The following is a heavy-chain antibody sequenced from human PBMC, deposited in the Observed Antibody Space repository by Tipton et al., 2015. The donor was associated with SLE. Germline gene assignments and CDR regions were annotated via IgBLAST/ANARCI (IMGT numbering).Heavy chain of an antibody. Sequence: TLSLTCAVSGYSISSGYYWGWIRQPPGKGLEWIGEINHSGSTNYNPSLKSRVTISVDTSKNQFSLKLSSVTAADTAVYYCARVGGYCSGGTCYSYYYYYYMDVWGKGTTVTVSS. V-gene: IGHV4-38-2*01. CDR3: ARVGGYCSGGTCYSYYYYYYMDV. D-gene: IGHD2-15*01. J-gene: IGHJ6*03. CDR1: GYSISSGYY. CDR2: INHSGST.